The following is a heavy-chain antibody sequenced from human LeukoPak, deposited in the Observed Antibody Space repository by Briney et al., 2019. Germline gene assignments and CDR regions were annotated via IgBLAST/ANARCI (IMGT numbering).Heavy chain of an antibody. J-gene: IGHJ1*01. CDR1: GFTFSDYY. Sequence: GGSLRLSCAASGFTFSDYYMSWIRQAPGKGLEWVSYISSSGSTIYYADSVKGRFTISRHNAKNSLYLQMNSLRAEDTAVYYCASRSSWYGYFQHWGQGTLVTVSS. V-gene: IGHV3-11*01. CDR3: ASRSSWYGYFQH. CDR2: ISSSGSTI. D-gene: IGHD6-13*01.